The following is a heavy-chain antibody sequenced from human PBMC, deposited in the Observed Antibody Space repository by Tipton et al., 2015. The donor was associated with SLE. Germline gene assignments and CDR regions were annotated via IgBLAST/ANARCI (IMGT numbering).Heavy chain of an antibody. D-gene: IGHD3-22*01. CDR2: ISWNSGSI. Sequence: LSLTCTVSGGSISSHYWSWVRQAPGKGLEWVSGISWNSGSIGYADSVKGRFTISRDNAKNSLYLQMNSLRAEDTALYYCAKDIHDSSGYDPGVDYWGQGTLVTVSS. CDR1: GGSISSHY. V-gene: IGHV3-9*01. J-gene: IGHJ4*02. CDR3: AKDIHDSSGYDPGVDY.